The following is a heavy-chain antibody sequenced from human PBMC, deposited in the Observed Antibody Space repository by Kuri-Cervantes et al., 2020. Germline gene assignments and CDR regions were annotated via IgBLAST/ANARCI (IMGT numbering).Heavy chain of an antibody. Sequence: SLKISCAASGFTFGDYAMHWVRQAPGKGLEWVSGISWNSGSIGYADSVKGRFTISRDNSKNTLYLQMNSLRAEDTAVYYCAKEDINIAAGPDYWGQGTLVTVSS. V-gene: IGHV3-9*01. J-gene: IGHJ4*02. CDR2: ISWNSGSI. CDR1: GFTFGDYA. CDR3: AKEDINIAAGPDY. D-gene: IGHD6-13*01.